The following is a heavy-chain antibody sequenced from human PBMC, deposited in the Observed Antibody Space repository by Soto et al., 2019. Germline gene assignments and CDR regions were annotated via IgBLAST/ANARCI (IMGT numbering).Heavy chain of an antibody. J-gene: IGHJ5*02. V-gene: IGHV4-31*03. CDR2: IYYSGST. CDR3: ARVLSSSRPLNWFDP. D-gene: IGHD6-6*01. Sequence: PSETLSLTCTVSGGSISSGGYYWSWIRQHPGKGLEWIGYIYYSGSTYYNPSLKSRVTISVDTSKNQFSLKLSSVTAADTAVYYCARVLSSSRPLNWFDPWGQGTLVTVSS. CDR1: GGSISSGGYY.